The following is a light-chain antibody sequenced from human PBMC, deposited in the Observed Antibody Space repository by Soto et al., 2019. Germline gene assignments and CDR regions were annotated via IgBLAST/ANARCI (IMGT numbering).Light chain of an antibody. CDR3: QQYSNWPPFT. V-gene: IGKV3-15*01. CDR1: QRVSHK. J-gene: IGKJ5*01. CDR2: DTS. Sequence: EMVMTQSPATLSVSPGERATLSCRASQRVSHKLAWYQQKPGQARRLLIYDTSTRATGIPARFSGSGSGTEFTLTISSLQSADSAVYYCQQYSNWPPFTFGQGTRLEI.